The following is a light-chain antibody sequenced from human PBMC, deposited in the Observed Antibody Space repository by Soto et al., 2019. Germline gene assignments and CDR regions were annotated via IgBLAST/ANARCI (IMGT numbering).Light chain of an antibody. Sequence: DIQMTQSPSSLSASVGDRVTITCRASQSISSYLNWYQQKPGKAPKLLIYAASSLQSGVPSRFSGSGSGTDFTLTISSLQPADLATYYCQQSYSTLYTFGQGTKLEIK. J-gene: IGKJ2*01. CDR3: QQSYSTLYT. V-gene: IGKV1-39*01. CDR1: QSISSY. CDR2: AAS.